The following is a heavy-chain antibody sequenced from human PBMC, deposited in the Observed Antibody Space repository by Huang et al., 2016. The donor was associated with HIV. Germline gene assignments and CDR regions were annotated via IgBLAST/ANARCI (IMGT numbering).Heavy chain of an antibody. Sequence: HVQLVQSGADVKKPGASVKVSCKASGYPFDSYGINWVRQAPGQGLGWMGWIGPNNGKTNQAQKLQGRVTMTTDTTTSTAYMELRSLTADDTAVYYCARDATGYGTGWSTEFDYWGQGTLVTVSS. D-gene: IGHD6-19*01. CDR1: GYPFDSYG. CDR2: IGPNNGKT. J-gene: IGHJ4*02. CDR3: ARDATGYGTGWSTEFDY. V-gene: IGHV1-18*04.